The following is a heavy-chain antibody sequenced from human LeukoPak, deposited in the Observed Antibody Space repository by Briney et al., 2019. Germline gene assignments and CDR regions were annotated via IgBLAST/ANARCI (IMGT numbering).Heavy chain of an antibody. V-gene: IGHV3-7*01. D-gene: IGHD6-19*01. CDR3: VRDKGWLAHDF. CDR2: IKQDGSEK. J-gene: IGHJ4*02. Sequence: GGSLRLSCTASGFTFSTYWMSWVRQAPGKGLEWVANIKQDGSEKYYVDSVKGRFTISRDNAKNSLHLQMNSLRVDDTAVYYCVRDKGWLAHDFWGQGTLVTVSS. CDR1: GFTFSTYW.